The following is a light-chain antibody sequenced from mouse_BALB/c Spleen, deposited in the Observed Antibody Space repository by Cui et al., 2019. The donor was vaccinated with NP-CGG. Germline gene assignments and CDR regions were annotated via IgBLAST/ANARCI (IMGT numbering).Light chain of an antibody. J-gene: IGLJ1*01. CDR3: ALWYSNHWV. CDR1: TGAITTSNY. V-gene: IGLV1*01. CDR2: GTN. Sequence: VLSQRSALTTSPGETVTLTCRSSTGAITTSNYANWVQEKPDHLFTGLIGGTNNRAPGVPARFSGSLIGDKAALTITGAQTEDEAIYFCALWYSNHWVFGGGTKLTVL.